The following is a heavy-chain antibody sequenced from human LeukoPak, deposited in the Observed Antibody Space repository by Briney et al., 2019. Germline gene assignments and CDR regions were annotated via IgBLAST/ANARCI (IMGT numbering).Heavy chain of an antibody. CDR1: GGSISSGGYY. V-gene: IGHV4-31*03. CDR3: AREESIAVAGGADWFDP. CDR2: IYYSGST. J-gene: IGHJ5*02. Sequence: SETLSLTCTVSGGSISSGGYYWSWIRQHPGKGLEWIGYIYYSGSTYYNPSLKSRVTISVDTSKNQFSLKLSSVTAADTAVYYCAREESIAVAGGADWFDPWGQGTLVTVSS. D-gene: IGHD6-19*01.